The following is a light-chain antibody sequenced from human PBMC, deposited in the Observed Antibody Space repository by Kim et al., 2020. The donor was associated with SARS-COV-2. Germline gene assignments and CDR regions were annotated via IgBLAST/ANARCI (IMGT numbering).Light chain of an antibody. CDR1: QGISTS. CDR2: GAS. Sequence: AIRITQSPSSLSASTGDRVTITCRASQGISTSLAWYQQRPGKAPNLLIYGASTLQSGVPSRFSGSGSGTDFTLTISCLQSEDFATYYCQQYSTYPRTFGLGTKVDIK. J-gene: IGKJ1*01. CDR3: QQYSTYPRT. V-gene: IGKV1-8*01.